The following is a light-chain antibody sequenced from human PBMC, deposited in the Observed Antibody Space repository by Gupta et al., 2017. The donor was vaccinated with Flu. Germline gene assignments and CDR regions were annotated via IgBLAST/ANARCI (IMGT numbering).Light chain of an antibody. J-gene: IGKJ4*02. CDR3: QQYYRSPPT. CDR1: QSLLYNSNNANY. V-gene: IGKV4-1*01. Sequence: NCKSSQSLLYNSNNANYLAWYQQRPGQPPKLLIYWASTRESGVPDRFSGSGSGTDFTLTISSLQAEDVAVYYCQQYYRSPPTFGGGTKMEIK. CDR2: WAS.